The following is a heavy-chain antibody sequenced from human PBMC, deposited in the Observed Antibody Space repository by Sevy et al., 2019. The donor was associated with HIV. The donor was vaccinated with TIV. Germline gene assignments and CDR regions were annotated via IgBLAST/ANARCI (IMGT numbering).Heavy chain of an antibody. Sequence: GGSLRLSCAASGFTFSSYGMHWVRQAPGKGLEWVALIWYDGGNKYYADSVKGRFTISRDNSKNTMYLQMNSLRAEDMGVYYCARWANYFGSGSYPNLDYWGQGALVTVSS. V-gene: IGHV3-33*01. D-gene: IGHD3-10*01. CDR1: GFTFSSYG. CDR2: IWYDGGNK. J-gene: IGHJ4*02. CDR3: ARWANYFGSGSYPNLDY.